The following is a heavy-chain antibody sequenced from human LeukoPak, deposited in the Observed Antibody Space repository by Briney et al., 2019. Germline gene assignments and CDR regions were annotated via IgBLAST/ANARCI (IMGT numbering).Heavy chain of an antibody. J-gene: IGHJ5*02. CDR1: GFTFSSYG. D-gene: IGHD1-1*01. Sequence: PGGSLRLSCAASGFTFSSYGMHWVRQAPGKGLEWVAVISYDGSNKYYADSVKGRFTISRDNSKNTLYLQMNSLRVEDTAVYYCARGTNLGWFDPWGQGTLVTVSS. CDR2: ISYDGSNK. CDR3: ARGTNLGWFDP. V-gene: IGHV3-30*03.